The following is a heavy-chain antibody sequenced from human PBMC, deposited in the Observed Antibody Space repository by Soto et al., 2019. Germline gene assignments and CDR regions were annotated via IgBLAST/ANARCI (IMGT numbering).Heavy chain of an antibody. CDR2: IYYSGST. CDR1: GGSISSSSYY. CDR3: ASIFWSGSTVYYYYYGMDV. Sequence: SETLSLTCTVSGGSISSSSYYWGWIRQPPGKGLEWIGSIYYSGSTYYNPSLKSRVTISVDTSKNQFSLKLSSVTAADTAVYYCASIFWSGSTVYYYYYGMDVWGQGTTVTVSS. J-gene: IGHJ6*02. D-gene: IGHD3-3*01. V-gene: IGHV4-39*01.